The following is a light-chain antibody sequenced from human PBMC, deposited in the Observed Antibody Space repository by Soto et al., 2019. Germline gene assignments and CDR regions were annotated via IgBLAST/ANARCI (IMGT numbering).Light chain of an antibody. CDR2: GAS. Sequence: EIVLTQYPGTLCLSPGDRATLSCRASQSVSSSYLAWYQQKPGQALRLLIYGASSRATGIPDRFSGSGSGTDFTLTISRLEPEDFAVYYCQQYGSSPTFGQGTKVDI. V-gene: IGKV3-20*01. J-gene: IGKJ1*01. CDR1: QSVSSSY. CDR3: QQYGSSPT.